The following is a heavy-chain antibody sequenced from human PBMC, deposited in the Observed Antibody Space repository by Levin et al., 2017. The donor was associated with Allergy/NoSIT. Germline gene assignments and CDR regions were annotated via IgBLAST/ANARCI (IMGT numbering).Heavy chain of an antibody. CDR2: IYYSGST. CDR1: GGSISSGGYY. CDR3: ARGGQRPPPRFLDY. V-gene: IGHV4-31*03. D-gene: IGHD2-2*01. Sequence: PSETLSLTCTVSGGSISSGGYYWSWIRQHPGKGLEWIGYIYYSGSTYYNPSLKSRVTISVDTSKNQFSLKLSSVTAADTAVYYCARGGQRPPPRFLDYWGLGTLVTVSS. J-gene: IGHJ4*02.